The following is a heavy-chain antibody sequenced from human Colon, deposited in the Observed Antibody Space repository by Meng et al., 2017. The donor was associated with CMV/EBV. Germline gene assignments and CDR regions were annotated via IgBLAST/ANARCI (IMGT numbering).Heavy chain of an antibody. Sequence: GESLKISCAASGFIFTSYTMNWVRQAPGKGLEWVSSISTTRRDIYYADSVKGRFTLSRDNAKNSLYLQMNSLRAEDTAVYYCVRHLEAGRNGYAEPFWGQGTLVTVSS. CDR1: GFIFTSYT. CDR3: VRHLEAGRNGYAEPF. CDR2: ISTTRRDI. D-gene: IGHD5-18*01. V-gene: IGHV3-21*01. J-gene: IGHJ1*01.